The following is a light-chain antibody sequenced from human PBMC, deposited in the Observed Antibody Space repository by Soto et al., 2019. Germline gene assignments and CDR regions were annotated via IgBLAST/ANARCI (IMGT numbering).Light chain of an antibody. Sequence: QSVLTQPASVSGSPGQSITISCTGTSSDVGRYNLVSWYQQHRGKAPKLIIQEVNKRPSGVSNRFSGSKSGITASLTIAGLQAEDEADYYCGSYAGVITLVFGGGTKLTVL. J-gene: IGLJ2*01. CDR1: SSDVGRYNL. CDR2: EVN. CDR3: GSYAGVITLV. V-gene: IGLV2-23*02.